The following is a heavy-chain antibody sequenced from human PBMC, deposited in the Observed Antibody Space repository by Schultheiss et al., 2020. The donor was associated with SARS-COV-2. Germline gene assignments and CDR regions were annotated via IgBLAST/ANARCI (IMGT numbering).Heavy chain of an antibody. CDR2: ISSSGSTI. V-gene: IGHV3-48*04. Sequence: GESLKISCAASGFTFSSYTMNWVRQAPGKGLEWVSYISSSGSTIYYADSVKGRFTISRDNAKNSLYLQMNSLRAEDTAVYYCARAYSYGYNAFDIWGQGTMVTVSS. CDR3: ARAYSYGYNAFDI. D-gene: IGHD5-18*01. CDR1: GFTFSSYT. J-gene: IGHJ3*02.